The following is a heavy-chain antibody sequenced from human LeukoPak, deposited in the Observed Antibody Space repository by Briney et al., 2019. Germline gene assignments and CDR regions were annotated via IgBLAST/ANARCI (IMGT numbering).Heavy chain of an antibody. CDR2: ISYDGSNK. V-gene: IGHV3-30-3*01. CDR3: ARATIRYFDWLSAFDI. J-gene: IGHJ3*02. Sequence: GGSLRLSCAASGFTFSSYAMHWARQAPGKGLEWVAVISYDGSNKYYADSVKGRFTISRDNSKNTLYLQMNSLRAEDTAVYYCARATIRYFDWLSAFDIWGQGTMVTVSS. CDR1: GFTFSSYA. D-gene: IGHD3-9*01.